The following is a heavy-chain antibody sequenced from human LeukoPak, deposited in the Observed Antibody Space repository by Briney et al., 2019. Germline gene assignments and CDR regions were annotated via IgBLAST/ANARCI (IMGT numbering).Heavy chain of an antibody. V-gene: IGHV1-18*01. CDR1: DYTFSSDG. J-gene: IGHJ4*02. CDR2: INTHNGNK. Sequence: SVKVSCKISDYTFSSDGFTWVRQAPGKGLEWMGWINTHNGNKNYAQKFRGRVTMTTDTSTNTAYMDLRSLTSDDTATYYCANRGQQLYDYWGQGTLVTVSS. D-gene: IGHD6-13*01. CDR3: ANRGQQLYDY.